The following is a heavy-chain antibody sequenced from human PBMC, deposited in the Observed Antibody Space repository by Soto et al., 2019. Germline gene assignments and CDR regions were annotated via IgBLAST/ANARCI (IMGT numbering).Heavy chain of an antibody. V-gene: IGHV4-30-4*01. J-gene: IGHJ3*02. CDR1: GGSISSGDYY. Sequence: SETLSLTCTVSGGSISSGDYYWSWIRQPPGKGLEWIGYIYYSGSTYYNPSLKSRVTISVDTSKNQFSLKLSSVTAADTAVYYCARMYCSGGSRYGLDAFDIWGQGTMVTVSS. D-gene: IGHD2-15*01. CDR2: IYYSGST. CDR3: ARMYCSGGSRYGLDAFDI.